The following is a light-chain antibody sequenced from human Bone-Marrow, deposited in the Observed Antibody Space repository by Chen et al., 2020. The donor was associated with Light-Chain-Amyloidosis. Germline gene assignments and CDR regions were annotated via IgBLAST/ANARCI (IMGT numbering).Light chain of an antibody. CDR2: EDD. J-gene: IGLJ3*02. CDR1: SGSIATNY. V-gene: IGLV6-57*01. Sequence: NFMLTQPHSVSESPGKTVIISCTRSSGSIATNYVQWYQQRPGSSPTTVIYEDDQRPSGVPDRFSGAIDRSSNAASLTSAGLKTEDEAAHDGQCYQGSSQGVFGGGTKLTVL. CDR3: QCYQGSSQGV.